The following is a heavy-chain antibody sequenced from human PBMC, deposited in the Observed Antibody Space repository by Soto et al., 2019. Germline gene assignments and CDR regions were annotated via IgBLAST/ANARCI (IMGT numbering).Heavy chain of an antibody. CDR2: ISYDGSNK. CDR1: GFTFSSYG. Sequence: QVQLVESGGGVVQPGRSLRLSCAASGFTFSSYGMHWVRQAPGKGLEWVAVISYDGSNKYYADSVKGRFTISRDNSKNXLYRQMNSLRAEETAVYYCAKGTYYYDSRTNWLDPWGQGTLVTVSS. V-gene: IGHV3-30*18. CDR3: AKGTYYYDSRTNWLDP. J-gene: IGHJ5*02. D-gene: IGHD3-22*01.